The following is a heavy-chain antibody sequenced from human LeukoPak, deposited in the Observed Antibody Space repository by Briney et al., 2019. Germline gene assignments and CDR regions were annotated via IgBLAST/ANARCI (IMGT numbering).Heavy chain of an antibody. V-gene: IGHV3-30-3*01. CDR3: ARCRENDFWSGSPVDY. Sequence: GGSLRLSCAASRFYFSSYAMHRVRQAPGKGLEWLAVISSDGTNKYYADSVKGRFTISRDNSKNTLYLQMNSLRVEDTAVYYCARCRENDFWSGSPVDYWGQGTLVTVSS. J-gene: IGHJ4*02. D-gene: IGHD3-3*01. CDR1: RFYFSSYA. CDR2: ISSDGTNK.